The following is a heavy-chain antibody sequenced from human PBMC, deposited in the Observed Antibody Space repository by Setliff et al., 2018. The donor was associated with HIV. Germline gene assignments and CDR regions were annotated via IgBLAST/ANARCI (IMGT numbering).Heavy chain of an antibody. Sequence: ASVKVSCKSSGYTFSDYYIHWVRQAPGQGLEWMGWINADSGHTNYAEKFLGRVTMTRNTSFSTAYMEVGRLRSDDTAVYYCARGDMIAFGGVGPFDYWGQGTLVTVSS. CDR1: GYTFSDYY. J-gene: IGHJ4*02. CDR3: ARGDMIAFGGVGPFDY. CDR2: INADSGHT. V-gene: IGHV1-2*02. D-gene: IGHD3-16*01.